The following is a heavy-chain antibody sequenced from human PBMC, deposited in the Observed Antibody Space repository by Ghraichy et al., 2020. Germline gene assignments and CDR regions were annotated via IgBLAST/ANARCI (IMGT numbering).Heavy chain of an antibody. CDR1: GFTFSNYW. V-gene: IGHV3-7*01. D-gene: IGHD4/OR15-4a*01. CDR2: IKRDGSEK. Sequence: GESLNISCAASGFTFSNYWMSWVRQAPGKGLEWVANIKRDGSEKYYVDSVKGRFTISRDNAKTSLYLLMNSLRAEDTAVYFCAKEGFPEGANDYWGQVTLLTFPS. CDR3: AKEGFPEGANDY. J-gene: IGHJ4*02.